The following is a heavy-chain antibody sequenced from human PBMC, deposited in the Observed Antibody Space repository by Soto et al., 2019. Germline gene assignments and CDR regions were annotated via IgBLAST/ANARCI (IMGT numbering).Heavy chain of an antibody. V-gene: IGHV5-51*01. J-gene: IGHJ5*02. D-gene: IGHD2-8*01. Sequence: GESLKISCVGSGYSFTSYWIGWVRQMPGKGLEWMGIIYPGDSDTRNSPSFRGQVTISADKSMNTAYLQWSSLKASDTAMYYCMRQLGVDADNWFHPWGQGTLVTVSS. CDR1: GYSFTSYW. CDR3: MRQLGVDADNWFHP. CDR2: IYPGDSDT.